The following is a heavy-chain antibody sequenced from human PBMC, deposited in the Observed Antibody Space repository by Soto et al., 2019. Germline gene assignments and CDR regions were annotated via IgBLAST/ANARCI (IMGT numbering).Heavy chain of an antibody. CDR2: ISGSGGKT. CDR3: ARILPHLSGYDFGVLDY. J-gene: IGHJ4*02. D-gene: IGHD5-12*01. Sequence: EVQLLDSGGGLVQPGGSLRVSCAVSGFTFSNYAMSWVRQVPGKGLEWVSFISGSGGKTYYADSVKGRFTISRDNSKNTLYLQMNSLRAEDTAFYYCARILPHLSGYDFGVLDYWGQGTLVTVSS. V-gene: IGHV3-23*01. CDR1: GFTFSNYA.